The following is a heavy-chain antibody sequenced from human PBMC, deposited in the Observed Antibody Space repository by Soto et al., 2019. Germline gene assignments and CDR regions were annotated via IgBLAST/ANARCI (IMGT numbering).Heavy chain of an antibody. CDR2: IWYDGSNK. Sequence: PGGSLRLSCAASGCTFSSYGMHWVRQAPGKGLEWVAVIWYDGSNKYYADSVKGRFTISRDNSKNTLYLQMNSLRAEDTAVYYCARDHEPSIFGVVIRSSGMDVWGKGTTVTVSS. CDR3: ARDHEPSIFGVVIRSSGMDV. V-gene: IGHV3-33*01. D-gene: IGHD3-3*01. CDR1: GCTFSSYG. J-gene: IGHJ6*03.